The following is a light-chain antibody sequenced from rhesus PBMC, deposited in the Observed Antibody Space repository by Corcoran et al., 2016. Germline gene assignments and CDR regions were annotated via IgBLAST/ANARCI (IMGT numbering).Light chain of an antibody. J-gene: IGKJ2*01. V-gene: IGKV1-33*02. CDR3: QQHTSYPYS. CDR1: QGISKS. CDR2: DAS. Sequence: DIQMTQSPSSLSASVGDTVTITCQASQGISKSLAWYQQKPGIAPKLLIDDASSLQSGVPSRFSGSVSGTEVTLTSSGMQPEDCATYYWQQHTSYPYSFGQGTKVEIK.